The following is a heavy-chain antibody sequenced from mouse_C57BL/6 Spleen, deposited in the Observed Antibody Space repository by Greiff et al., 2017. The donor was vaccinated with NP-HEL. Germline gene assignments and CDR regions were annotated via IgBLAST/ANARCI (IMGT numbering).Heavy chain of an antibody. CDR3: ARWGHYYGSYYFDY. CDR2: IHPNSGST. V-gene: IGHV1-64*01. Sequence: QVQLQQPGAELVKPGASVKLSCKASGYTFTSYWMHWVKQRPGQGLEWIGMIHPNSGSTNYNEKFKSKATLTVDKSSSTAYMQLSSLTSEDSAVYYCARWGHYYGSYYFDYWRQGTTLTVSS. D-gene: IGHD1-1*01. J-gene: IGHJ2*01. CDR1: GYTFTSYW.